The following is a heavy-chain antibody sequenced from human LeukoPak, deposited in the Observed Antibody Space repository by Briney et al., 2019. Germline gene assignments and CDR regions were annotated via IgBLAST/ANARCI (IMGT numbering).Heavy chain of an antibody. D-gene: IGHD6-19*01. CDR3: ARGGSSGWKDAFDI. Sequence: SETLSLTCTVSGGSISSSSYYWGWIRQPPGKGLEWIGYIYYSGSTNYNPSLKSRVTISVDTSKNQFSLKLSSVTAADTAVYYCARGGSSGWKDAFDIWGQGTMVIVSS. CDR2: IYYSGST. V-gene: IGHV4-61*05. CDR1: GGSISSSSYY. J-gene: IGHJ3*02.